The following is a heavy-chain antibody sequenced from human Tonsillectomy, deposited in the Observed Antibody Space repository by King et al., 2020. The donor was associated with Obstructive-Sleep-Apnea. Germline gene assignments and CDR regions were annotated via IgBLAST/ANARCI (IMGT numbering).Heavy chain of an antibody. Sequence: QLQESGPGLVTPSQTLSLTCTVSGGSIGSGGFYWSWIRQLPGRDLEWIGYIYNGETSYYNLSLESRVTISADTSKDQFSLKLTSVTAADTAVYYCARDHDRERGIFDYWGQGTLVTVSS. CDR2: IYNGETS. D-gene: IGHD3-10*02. CDR3: ARDHDRERGIFDY. CDR1: GGSIGSGGFY. J-gene: IGHJ4*02. V-gene: IGHV4-31*03.